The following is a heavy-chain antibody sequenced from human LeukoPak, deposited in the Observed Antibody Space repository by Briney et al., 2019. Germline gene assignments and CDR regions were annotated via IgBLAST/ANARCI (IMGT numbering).Heavy chain of an antibody. V-gene: IGHV3-7*01. CDR1: GFTCSRNW. Sequence: GGSLRLSCEASGFTCSRNWMTWVRQAPGKGLEGVANIRQDGNEKYYVDSVKGRFTISRDNAKNSLYLQMNSLRAEDTAVYYCASGGVVGPSTYWFYDLWGRGTRVTVSS. CDR2: IRQDGNEK. D-gene: IGHD1-26*01. J-gene: IGHJ2*01. CDR3: ASGGVVGPSTYWFYDL.